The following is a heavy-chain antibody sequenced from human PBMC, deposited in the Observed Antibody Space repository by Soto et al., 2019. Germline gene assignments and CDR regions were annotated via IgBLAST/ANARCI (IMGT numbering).Heavy chain of an antibody. V-gene: IGHV1-69*01. D-gene: IGHD2-15*01. CDR1: GGTFSSYA. J-gene: IGHJ4*02. Sequence: QVQLVQSGAEVKKPGSSVNVSCKASGGTFSSYAISWVRHAPGPGLEWMGGIIPLFGTANYAQKFQGRGTITSDESTSTAYMELSSVSSEDTAVYYCAREPRGYGGNYGYWGQGTLVTVSS. CDR3: AREPRGYGGNYGY. CDR2: IIPLFGTA.